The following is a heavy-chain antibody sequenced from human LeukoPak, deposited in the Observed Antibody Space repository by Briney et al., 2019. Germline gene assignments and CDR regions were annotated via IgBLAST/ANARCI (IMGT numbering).Heavy chain of an antibody. J-gene: IGHJ6*03. CDR3: AVQPGYYYHMDV. CDR2: IYYFGTT. Sequence: SETLSLTCSVSGASISYSGFFWGWIRQPPGKGLEWIGSIYYFGTTYYNPSLKTRVAMSVDMSKNEFSLKLTSVTAADTAVYYCAVQPGYYYHMDVWGKGTTVTVSS. CDR1: GASISYSGFF. D-gene: IGHD5-18*01. V-gene: IGHV4-39*07.